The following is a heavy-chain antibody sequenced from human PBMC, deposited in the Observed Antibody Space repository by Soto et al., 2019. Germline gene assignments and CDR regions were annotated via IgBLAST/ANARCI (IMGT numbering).Heavy chain of an antibody. V-gene: IGHV4-30-2*01. Sequence: SETLSLTCAVSGGSISSGGYSWSWIRQPPGKGLEWIWYIYHSGSTYYNPSLKSRVTISVDRSKNQFSLKLSSVTAADTAVYYCAKKGSDSSGWYGAFDIWGQGTMVTVSS. CDR2: IYHSGST. J-gene: IGHJ3*02. D-gene: IGHD6-19*01. CDR1: GGSISSGGYS. CDR3: AKKGSDSSGWYGAFDI.